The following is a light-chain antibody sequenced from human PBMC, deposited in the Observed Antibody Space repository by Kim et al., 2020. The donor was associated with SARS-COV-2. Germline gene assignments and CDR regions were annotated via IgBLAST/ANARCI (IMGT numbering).Light chain of an antibody. CDR1: NIGSKT. V-gene: IGLV3-21*04. CDR3: QVWDSSSDHRV. J-gene: IGLJ2*01. Sequence: SYELTQPPSVSVAPGKTARITCGGDNIGSKTVHWYQQKAGQAPVLAIYYHGDRPSGIPERFSGSNSGNTATLTIIRVEAGDEADYYCQVWDSSSDHRVFG. CDR2: YHG.